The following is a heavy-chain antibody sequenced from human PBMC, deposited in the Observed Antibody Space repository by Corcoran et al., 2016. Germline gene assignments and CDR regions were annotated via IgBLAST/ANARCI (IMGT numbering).Heavy chain of an antibody. CDR3: ARGEGEYISSWNPYYYYGMDV. V-gene: IGHV4-59*01. J-gene: IGHJ6*02. Sequence: QVQLQESGPGLVKPSETLSLTCTVSGGSISSYYWSWIRQPPGKGLEWIGYIYYSGSTNYNPSLKSRVTISVDTSKSQFSLKLSSVTAADTAVYYCARGEGEYISSWNPYYYYGMDVWGQGTTVTVSS. CDR2: IYYSGST. CDR1: GGSISSYY. D-gene: IGHD6-13*01.